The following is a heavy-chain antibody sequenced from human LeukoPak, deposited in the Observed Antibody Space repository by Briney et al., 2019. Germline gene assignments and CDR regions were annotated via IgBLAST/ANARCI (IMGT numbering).Heavy chain of an antibody. CDR1: GFTFSRHS. J-gene: IGHJ3*02. D-gene: IGHD1-7*01. Sequence: GGSLRLSCAASGFTFSRHSINWVRQAPGKGLEWVSSISSSSYIYYADSVKGRFTISRDNAKNALYLQMNSLRAEDTAVYYCARDSGNYLDAFDIWGQGTMVTVSS. V-gene: IGHV3-21*01. CDR2: ISSSSYI. CDR3: ARDSGNYLDAFDI.